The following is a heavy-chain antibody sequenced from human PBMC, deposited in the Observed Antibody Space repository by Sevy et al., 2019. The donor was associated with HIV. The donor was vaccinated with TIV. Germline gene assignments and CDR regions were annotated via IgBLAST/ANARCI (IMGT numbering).Heavy chain of an antibody. J-gene: IGHJ4*02. V-gene: IGHV3-7*01. D-gene: IGHD2-15*01. Sequence: GGSLRLSCAASGFTFSSYWMSWVRQAPGKGLEWVANIKQDGSKKEYVDSVKGRFTISRDNGKNSVYLQMNSLRAEDTAVYYWAREGSGGFDYGGQGTLFTVSS. CDR3: AREGSGGFDY. CDR2: IKQDGSKK. CDR1: GFTFSSYW.